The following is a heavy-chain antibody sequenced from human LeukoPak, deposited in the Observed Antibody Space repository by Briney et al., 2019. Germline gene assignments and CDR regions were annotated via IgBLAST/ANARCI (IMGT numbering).Heavy chain of an antibody. CDR1: GFTVNNKY. CDR3: ARGDAEDV. J-gene: IGHJ6*02. D-gene: IGHD2-8*01. V-gene: IGHV3-23*01. Sequence: GGSLRLSCAASGFTVNNKYMNWVRQAPGKGLEWVSTISGSGGSTYYADSVKGRFTISRDNSKNTLYLQMNSLRGEDTAVYYCARGDAEDVWGQGTTVTVSS. CDR2: ISGSGGST.